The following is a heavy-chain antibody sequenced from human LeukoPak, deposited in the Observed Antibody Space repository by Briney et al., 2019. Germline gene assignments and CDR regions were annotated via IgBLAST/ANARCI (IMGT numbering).Heavy chain of an antibody. CDR3: ARVWFGELLSCLDY. D-gene: IGHD3-10*01. V-gene: IGHV3-21*01. CDR1: GFTFSSYS. Sequence: GGSLRLTCAASGFTFSSYSMNWVRQAPGKGLEWVSSISSSSSYIYYADSVKGRFTISRDNAKNSLYLQMNSLRAEDTAVYYCARVWFGELLSCLDYWGQGTLVTVSS. J-gene: IGHJ4*02. CDR2: ISSSSSYI.